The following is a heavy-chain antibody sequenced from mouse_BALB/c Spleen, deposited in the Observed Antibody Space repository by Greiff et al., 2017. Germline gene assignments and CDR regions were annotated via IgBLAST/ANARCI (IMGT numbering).Heavy chain of an antibody. Sequence: EVKLMESGGGLVKPGGSLKLSCAASGFTFSSYAMSWVRQTPEKRLEWVASISSGGSTYYPDSVKGRFTISRDNARNILYLQMSSLRSEDTAMYYCARGAAVVAKDYWGQGTSVTVSS. J-gene: IGHJ4*01. CDR2: ISSGGST. V-gene: IGHV5-6-5*01. D-gene: IGHD1-1*01. CDR3: ARGAAVVAKDY. CDR1: GFTFSSYA.